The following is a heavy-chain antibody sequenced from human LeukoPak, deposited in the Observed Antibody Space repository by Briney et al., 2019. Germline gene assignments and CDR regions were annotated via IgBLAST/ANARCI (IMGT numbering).Heavy chain of an antibody. D-gene: IGHD6-13*01. J-gene: IGHJ4*02. CDR2: IYYSGST. V-gene: IGHV4-39*01. Sequence: SETLSLTCTVSGGSISSSSYYWGWIRQPPGKGLEWIGSIYYSGSTYYNPSLKSRVTISVDTSKNQFSLKLSSVTAADTAVYYCARLGGSAGTNYFDYWGQGTLVTVSS. CDR1: GGSISSSSYY. CDR3: ARLGGSAGTNYFDY.